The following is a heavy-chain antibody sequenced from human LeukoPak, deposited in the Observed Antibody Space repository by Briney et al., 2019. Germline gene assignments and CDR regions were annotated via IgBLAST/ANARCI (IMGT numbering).Heavy chain of an antibody. J-gene: IGHJ4*02. V-gene: IGHV4-59*08. CDR2: IYGSGST. CDR3: ARLQYTGSYHPDY. CDR1: GGSISSSY. D-gene: IGHD1-26*01. Sequence: PSETLSLTCTVSGGSISSSYWSWIRQPPRKGLEWIGYIYGSGSTNYNPSLKSRVTISVDTSKNLFSLKLSSVTAADTAVYYCARLQYTGSYHPDYWGQGILVTVSS.